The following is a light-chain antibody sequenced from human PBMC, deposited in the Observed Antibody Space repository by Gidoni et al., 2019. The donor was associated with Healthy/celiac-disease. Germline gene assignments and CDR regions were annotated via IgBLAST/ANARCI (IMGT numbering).Light chain of an antibody. Sequence: EIVMTQSPATLAVSPGERTTLSCRASQSVGSNLAWYQQKPGQAPRLLIYGASTRATGIPARFSGSGSGTDFTLTISSLQSEDFAVYYCQQYNNWPFTFGGGTKVEIK. J-gene: IGKJ4*01. CDR1: QSVGSN. CDR2: GAS. CDR3: QQYNNWPFT. V-gene: IGKV3-15*01.